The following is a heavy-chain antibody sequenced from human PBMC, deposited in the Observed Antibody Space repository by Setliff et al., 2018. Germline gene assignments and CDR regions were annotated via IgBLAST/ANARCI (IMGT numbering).Heavy chain of an antibody. J-gene: IGHJ4*02. CDR1: GGSISTDPYF. V-gene: IGHV4-31*11. D-gene: IGHD2-15*01. CDR3: ARVAYPNGGSCRYFDN. Sequence: PSETLSLTCAVSGGSISTDPYFWTWIRQHPVKGLEWIGYISYSGRTSYNPSLYSRITVSLDRSKNQFSPQLTSVTAADTAMYYCARVAYPNGGSCRYFDNWGQGTLVTVSS. CDR2: ISYSGRT.